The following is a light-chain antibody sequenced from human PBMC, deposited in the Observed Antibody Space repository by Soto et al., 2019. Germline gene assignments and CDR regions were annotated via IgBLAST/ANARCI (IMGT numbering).Light chain of an antibody. CDR3: QQYGSSLALT. Sequence: EIVLTQSPGTLSLSPGERATLSCRASQSVSSSYLAWYQQKPGQAPRLLIYGASSRATGIPDRFSGSGSGTDFTLTISRLEPDDFAVYYCQQYGSSLALTFGGGPKVEIK. J-gene: IGKJ4*02. V-gene: IGKV3-20*01. CDR1: QSVSSSY. CDR2: GAS.